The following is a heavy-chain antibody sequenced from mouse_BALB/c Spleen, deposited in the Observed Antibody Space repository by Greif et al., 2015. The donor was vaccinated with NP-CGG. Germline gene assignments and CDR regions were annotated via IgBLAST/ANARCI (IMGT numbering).Heavy chain of an antibody. D-gene: IGHD3-3*01. J-gene: IGHJ2*01. Sequence: EVKVEESGGGLVKPGGSLKLSCAASGFTFSDYYMYWVRQTPEKRLEWVATISDGGSYTYYPDSVKGRFTISRDNAKNNLYLQMSSLKSEDTAMYYCVRGGLLDYWGQGTTLTVSS. CDR2: ISDGGSYT. V-gene: IGHV5-4*02. CDR3: VRGGLLDY. CDR1: GFTFSDYY.